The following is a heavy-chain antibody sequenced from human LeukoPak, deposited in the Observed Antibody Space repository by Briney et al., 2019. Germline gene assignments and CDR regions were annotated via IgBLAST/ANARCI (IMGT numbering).Heavy chain of an antibody. Sequence: SQTLSLTCAISGDRVSSNGAAWDWTRQSPSRGLEWLGRTYYRSQQWYSDYAPSVKGRITINADTSQNQFSLHLNSVTPEDTAVYYCGRETDFGVVTNWGQGTLVTVSS. D-gene: IGHD3-3*01. CDR1: GDRVSSNGAA. J-gene: IGHJ4*02. CDR2: TYYRSQQWYS. V-gene: IGHV6-1*01. CDR3: GRETDFGVVTN.